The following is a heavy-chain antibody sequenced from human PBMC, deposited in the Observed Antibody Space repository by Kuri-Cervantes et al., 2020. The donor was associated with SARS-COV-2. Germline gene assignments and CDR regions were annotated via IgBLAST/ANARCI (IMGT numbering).Heavy chain of an antibody. V-gene: IGHV1-69*04. CDR2: IIPILGIA. Sequence: SVKVSCKASGGIFNNYAISWLRQAPGQGLEWMGRIIPILGIANYAQKFQGRVTITADKSTSIAYMEVSSLRSEDTAVYYCARDEGVPVPATALDSWGQGTLVTVSS. J-gene: IGHJ4*02. CDR1: GGIFNNYA. CDR3: ARDEGVPVPATALDS. D-gene: IGHD6-19*01.